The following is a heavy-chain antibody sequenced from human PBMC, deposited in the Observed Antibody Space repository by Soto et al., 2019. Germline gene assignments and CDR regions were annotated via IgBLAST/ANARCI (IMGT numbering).Heavy chain of an antibody. CDR3: ARGSYYSGWV. J-gene: IGHJ4*02. V-gene: IGHV6-1*01. Sequence: QPLSLTCAISGDRVSSTSTALSWIRQSPSRGLEWLGRTYYRSNWYSDYAVSVKSRITINPDTSKNQFSLQLKSVTPEDTAVYYCARGSYYSGWVWGQGTLVTVSS. D-gene: IGHD6-19*01. CDR1: GDRVSSTSTA. CDR2: TYYRSNWYS.